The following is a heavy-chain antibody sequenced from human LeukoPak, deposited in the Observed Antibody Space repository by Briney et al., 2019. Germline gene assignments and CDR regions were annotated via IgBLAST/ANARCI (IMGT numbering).Heavy chain of an antibody. D-gene: IGHD2-15*01. CDR3: ARDSGSDAFDI. Sequence: ASVKVSCKTSGYTFTGCYMHWVRQAPGQGLEWMGWINPNRDDTNYGQKFQGRVTMTRDTSISTAYMELSRLTSDDTAVYFCARDSGSDAFDIWGQGTMVTVSS. CDR1: GYTFTGCY. V-gene: IGHV1-2*02. CDR2: INPNRDDT. J-gene: IGHJ3*02.